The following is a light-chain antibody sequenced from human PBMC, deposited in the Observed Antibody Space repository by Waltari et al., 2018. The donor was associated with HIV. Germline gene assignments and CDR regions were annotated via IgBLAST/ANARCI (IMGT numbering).Light chain of an antibody. Sequence: QSVLTQPPSASGTPGRRVTISCSGSSSNTGSNIVNWYQQLPGTAPKLLIYSNNQRPSGVPDRFSGSKSGTSASLAISGLQSEDEADYYCAAWDDSLNGWVFGGGTKLTVL. CDR1: SSNTGSNI. CDR3: AAWDDSLNGWV. J-gene: IGLJ3*02. CDR2: SNN. V-gene: IGLV1-44*01.